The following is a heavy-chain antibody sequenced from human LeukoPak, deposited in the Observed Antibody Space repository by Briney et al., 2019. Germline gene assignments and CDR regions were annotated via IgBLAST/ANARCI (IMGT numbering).Heavy chain of an antibody. Sequence: PSETLSLTCAVYGGSFSGYYWSWIRQPPGKGLEWIGEINHSGSTNYNPSLKSRVTISVDTSKNQFSLKLSSVTAADTAVNYCARKGYSRTYYFDYWGQGTLVTVSS. D-gene: IGHD6-13*01. CDR1: GGSFSGYY. CDR3: ARKGYSRTYYFDY. J-gene: IGHJ4*02. V-gene: IGHV4-34*01. CDR2: INHSGST.